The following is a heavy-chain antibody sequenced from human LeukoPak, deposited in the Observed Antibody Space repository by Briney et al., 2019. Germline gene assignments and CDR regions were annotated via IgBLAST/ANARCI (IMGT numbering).Heavy chain of an antibody. CDR2: ISGNGGST. J-gene: IGHJ4*02. Sequence: GGSLRLSCAASGFTFSSYAMSWVRQAPGKGLEWVSAISGNGGSTYYADSVKGRFTISRDNSKNTLYLQMNSLRAEDTAVYYCAKDPRAHYYDSSGYFEYWGQGTLVTVSS. CDR1: GFTFSSYA. D-gene: IGHD3-22*01. V-gene: IGHV3-23*01. CDR3: AKDPRAHYYDSSGYFEY.